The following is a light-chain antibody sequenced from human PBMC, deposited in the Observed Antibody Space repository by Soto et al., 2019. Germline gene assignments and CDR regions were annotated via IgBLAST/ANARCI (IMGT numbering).Light chain of an antibody. CDR2: DAS. CDR1: EHINNY. Sequence: DIQMTQSPPSLSASVGDRVTITCQASEHINNYLNWYQQIPGKAPKLLIYDASNLAAGAPSRFSGSGSGTDFTLTINRLQPDDFATYYCQHYNSFPWTFGQGTKVDIK. V-gene: IGKV1-33*01. J-gene: IGKJ1*01. CDR3: QHYNSFPWT.